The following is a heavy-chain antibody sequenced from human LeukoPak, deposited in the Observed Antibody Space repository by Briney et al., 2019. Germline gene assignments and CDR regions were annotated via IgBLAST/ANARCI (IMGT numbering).Heavy chain of an antibody. J-gene: IGHJ4*02. CDR1: GGSISSYY. V-gene: IGHV4-4*07. CDR3: ARAQTYYFDY. Sequence: SETLSLTCTVSGGSISSYYWSWIRQPAGKGLGWIGRIYTSGSTNYNPSLKSRVTMSVDTSKNQFSLKLSSVTAADTAVYYCARAQTYYFDYWGQGTLVTVSS. CDR2: IYTSGST.